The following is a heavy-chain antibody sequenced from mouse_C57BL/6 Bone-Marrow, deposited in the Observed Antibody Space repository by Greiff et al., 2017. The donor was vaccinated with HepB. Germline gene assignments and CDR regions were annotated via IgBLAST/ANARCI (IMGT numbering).Heavy chain of an antibody. CDR3: ARGGWGLPSFDV. CDR1: GYTFTSYW. V-gene: IGHV1-69*01. CDR2: IDPSDSYT. D-gene: IGHD2-2*01. Sequence: VQLQQPGAELVMPGASVKLSCKASGYTFTSYWMHWVKQRPGQGLEWIGEIDPSDSYTNYNQKFKGKSTLTVDKSSSTAYMQLSSLTSEDAAVYYCARGGWGLPSFDVWGTGTTVTVYS. J-gene: IGHJ1*03.